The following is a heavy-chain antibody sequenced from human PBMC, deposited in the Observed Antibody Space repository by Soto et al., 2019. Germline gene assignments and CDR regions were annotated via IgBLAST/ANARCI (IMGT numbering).Heavy chain of an antibody. V-gene: IGHV4-59*08. CDR1: GGSIDSYY. D-gene: IGHD3-22*01. Sequence: QVQLQESGPGLVKPSETLSLTCTVSGGSIDSYYWTWIRQPPGKGLEWIGYVYYTGTTTYSPSLKSRVTISVYTSMNQISLKLSSVTAAYTAFYYCARLGGYDQSLDTWGQGTLVTVSS. CDR2: VYYTGTT. CDR3: ARLGGYDQSLDT. J-gene: IGHJ5*02.